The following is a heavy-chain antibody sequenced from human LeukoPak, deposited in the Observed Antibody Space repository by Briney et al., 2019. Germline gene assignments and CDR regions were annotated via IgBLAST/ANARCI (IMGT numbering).Heavy chain of an antibody. D-gene: IGHD3-22*01. V-gene: IGHV3-7*01. Sequence: GGSLRLSCAASGFTFSSYWMSWVRQAPGKGLEWVANIKQDGSEKYYVDSVKGRFTISRDNAKNSLYLQMNSLRAEDAAVYYCARESTYYYDSSGYYYLDDWGQGTLVTVSS. CDR1: GFTFSSYW. CDR2: IKQDGSEK. CDR3: ARESTYYYDSSGYYYLDD. J-gene: IGHJ4*02.